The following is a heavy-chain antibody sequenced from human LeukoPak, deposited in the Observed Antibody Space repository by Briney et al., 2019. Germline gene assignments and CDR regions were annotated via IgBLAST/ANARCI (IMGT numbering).Heavy chain of an antibody. V-gene: IGHV3-23*01. Sequence: GGSLRLSCAASGFTFSSYSMNWVRQAPGKGLEWVSAISATGATTYYADSVKGRFTISRDNSKNTLYLQMNSLRAEDTAVYYCTKRETVPRINNYFEFWGQGTLVTASS. CDR3: TKRETVPRINNYFEF. CDR1: GFTFSSYS. CDR2: ISATGATT. J-gene: IGHJ4*02. D-gene: IGHD5-12*01.